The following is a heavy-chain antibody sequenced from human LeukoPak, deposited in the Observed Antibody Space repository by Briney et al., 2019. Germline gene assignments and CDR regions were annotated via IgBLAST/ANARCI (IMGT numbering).Heavy chain of an antibody. J-gene: IGHJ4*02. CDR3: ARGGVAARPDY. Sequence: SETLSLTCTVSGGSISSYYWSWIRQPPGKGLEWIGYIYYCGSTNYNPSLKSRVTISVDTSKNQFSLKLSSVTAADTAVYYCARGGVAARPDYWGQGTLVTVSS. CDR2: IYYCGST. V-gene: IGHV4-59*01. CDR1: GGSISSYY. D-gene: IGHD6-6*01.